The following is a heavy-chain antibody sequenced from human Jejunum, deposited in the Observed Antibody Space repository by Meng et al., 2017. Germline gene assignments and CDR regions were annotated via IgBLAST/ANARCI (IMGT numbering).Heavy chain of an antibody. Sequence: GRSLRLSCAASGFTLSDRYMDWVRQAPGKGLEWVARSRNKATGYTTDYATSVKDRFTISRDASRNSLYLQMNSLKTEDTAMYYCVRDFSGKFSWAFWGQGTLVTVSS. CDR1: GFTLSDRY. D-gene: IGHD3-10*01. J-gene: IGHJ4*02. CDR2: SRNKATGYTT. V-gene: IGHV3-72*01. CDR3: VRDFSGKFSWAF.